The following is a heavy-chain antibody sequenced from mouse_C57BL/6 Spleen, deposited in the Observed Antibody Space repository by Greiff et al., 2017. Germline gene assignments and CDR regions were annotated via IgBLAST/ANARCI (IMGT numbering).Heavy chain of an antibody. Sequence: QVQLQQPGAELVMPGASVKLSCKASGYTFTSYWMHWVKQRPGQGLEWIGEIDPSDSYTNYNQKFKGKSTLTVDKSSSTAYMQLSSLTSEASAVYYCARSPNWDGYFDVWGTGTTVTVSS. CDR3: ARSPNWDGYFDV. J-gene: IGHJ1*03. V-gene: IGHV1-69*01. D-gene: IGHD4-1*01. CDR2: IDPSDSYT. CDR1: GYTFTSYW.